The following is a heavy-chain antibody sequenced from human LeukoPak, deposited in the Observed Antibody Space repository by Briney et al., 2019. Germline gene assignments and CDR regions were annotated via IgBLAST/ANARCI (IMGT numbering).Heavy chain of an antibody. CDR3: ASGVTPPEYSSSSAWYFDL. V-gene: IGHV4-4*09. J-gene: IGHJ2*01. CDR1: GGSISSYY. D-gene: IGHD6-6*01. Sequence: KPSETLSLTCTVSGGSISSYYWSWIRQPPGKGLEWIGYIYTSGSTNYNPSLKSRVTISVDTSKNQFSLKLSSVTAADTAVYYCASGVTPPEYSSSSAWYFDLWGRGTLVTVSS. CDR2: IYTSGST.